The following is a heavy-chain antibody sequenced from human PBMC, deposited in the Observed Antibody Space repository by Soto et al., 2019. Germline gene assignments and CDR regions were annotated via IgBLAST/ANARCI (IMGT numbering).Heavy chain of an antibody. CDR1: GYSFTSYW. J-gene: IGHJ6*02. CDR3: ARQYIAAARYYYGMDV. V-gene: IGHV5-10-1*01. CDR2: IDPSDSYT. D-gene: IGHD6-13*01. Sequence: GESLKISCKGSGYSFTSYWISWVRQMPGKGLEWMGRIDPSDSYTNYSPSFQGHVTISADKSISTAYLQWSSLKASDTAMYYCARQYIAAARYYYGMDVWGQGTTVTV.